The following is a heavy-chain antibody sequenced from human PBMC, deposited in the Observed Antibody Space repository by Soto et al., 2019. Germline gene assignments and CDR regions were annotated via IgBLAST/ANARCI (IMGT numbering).Heavy chain of an antibody. Sequence: ASLKVSCKPSGYTFTSYYIHWVRQAPGQGLEWMGIINPSGGSTSYAQKFQGRVTMTRDTSPSTVYMELSSLRSEDTAVYYCARPEYSSLGVSGAFDYWGQGTLVTVSS. J-gene: IGHJ4*02. CDR3: ARPEYSSLGVSGAFDY. D-gene: IGHD6-6*01. V-gene: IGHV1-46*01. CDR2: INPSGGST. CDR1: GYTFTSYY.